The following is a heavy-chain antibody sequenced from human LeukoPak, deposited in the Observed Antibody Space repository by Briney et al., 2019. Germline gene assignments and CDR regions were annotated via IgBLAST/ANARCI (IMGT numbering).Heavy chain of an antibody. Sequence: VASVKVSRKASGYTFTGYYMHWVRQAPGQGLEWMGWINPNSGGSNYAQKFQGRVTMTSDTSINTAYMELSRLISDDTAVYYCAGDGYNSRRFFDYWGQGTLVTVSS. CDR1: GYTFTGYY. CDR3: AGDGYNSRRFFDY. V-gene: IGHV1-2*02. J-gene: IGHJ4*02. CDR2: INPNSGGS. D-gene: IGHD5-24*01.